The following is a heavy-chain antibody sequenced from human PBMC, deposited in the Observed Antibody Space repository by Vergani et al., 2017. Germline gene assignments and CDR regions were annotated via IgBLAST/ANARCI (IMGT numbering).Heavy chain of an antibody. Sequence: QVKLQESGPGLVKPSETLSLPCTVSGASVNSYYWSWSRQPPGKGLEWMGYVSFRGDTLYDPSVKGRMTISLNTSSNQFSLYLTSVTAADTAVYYCARSRIYYGAGSPDYWGQGTLVTVSA. J-gene: IGHJ4*02. D-gene: IGHD3-10*01. V-gene: IGHV4-59*02. CDR2: VSFRGDT. CDR1: GASVNSYY. CDR3: ARSRIYYGAGSPDY.